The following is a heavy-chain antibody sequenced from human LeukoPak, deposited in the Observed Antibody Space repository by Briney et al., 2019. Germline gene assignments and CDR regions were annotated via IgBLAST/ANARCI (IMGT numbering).Heavy chain of an antibody. D-gene: IGHD5-24*01. Sequence: ASVKVSCXASGYTFTGYYMHWVRQARGQGLEWMGRINPNSGGTNYAQKFQGRVTMTRDTSISTAYMELSRLRSDDTAVYYCARSDQWVDREMATITTPADYWGQGTLVTVSS. J-gene: IGHJ4*02. CDR1: GYTFTGYY. V-gene: IGHV1-2*06. CDR2: INPNSGGT. CDR3: ARSDQWVDREMATITTPADY.